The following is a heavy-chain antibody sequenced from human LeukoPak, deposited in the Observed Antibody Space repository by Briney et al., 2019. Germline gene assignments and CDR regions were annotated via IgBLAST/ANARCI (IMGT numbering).Heavy chain of an antibody. V-gene: IGHV3-66*01. CDR3: ARGNSWHYGMDV. Sequence: GGSLRLSCAASGFTVSSNYMSWVRQAPGKGLEWVSVIYSGGSTYYADSVKGRFTISRDNSKNTLYLQMNSLRAEGTAVYYCARGNSWHYGMDVWGQGTTVTVSS. CDR2: IYSGGST. J-gene: IGHJ6*02. CDR1: GFTVSSNY. D-gene: IGHD6-13*01.